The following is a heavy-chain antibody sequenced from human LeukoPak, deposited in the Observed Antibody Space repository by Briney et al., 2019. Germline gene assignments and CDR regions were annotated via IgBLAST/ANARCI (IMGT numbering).Heavy chain of an antibody. D-gene: IGHD3-22*01. CDR2: IIPIFGTA. CDR1: GGTFSSYA. J-gene: IGHJ4*02. CDR3: ARVRDSSGYYTSPLD. Sequence: SVKVSCKASGGTFSSYAISWVRQAPGQGLEWMGGIIPIFGTANYAQRFQGRVTITADESTSTAYMELSSLRSEDTAVYYCARVRDSSGYYTSPLDWGQGTLVTVSS. V-gene: IGHV1-69*13.